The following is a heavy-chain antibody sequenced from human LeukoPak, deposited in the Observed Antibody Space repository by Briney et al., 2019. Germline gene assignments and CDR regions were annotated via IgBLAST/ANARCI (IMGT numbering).Heavy chain of an antibody. D-gene: IGHD6-19*01. CDR2: ISSSGHTT. J-gene: IGHJ4*02. CDR1: GFTFSAFP. V-gene: IGHV3-23*01. CDR3: VEGSGPSISVSGTFFGY. Sequence: GGSLRLSCAASGFTFSAFPMSWVRQAPGKGLEWVSGISSSGHTTYYADSVKGRFTISRDNSKNTLYLQMDSLGAEETAIYYCVEGSGPSISVSGTFFGYWGQGTVVTVSS.